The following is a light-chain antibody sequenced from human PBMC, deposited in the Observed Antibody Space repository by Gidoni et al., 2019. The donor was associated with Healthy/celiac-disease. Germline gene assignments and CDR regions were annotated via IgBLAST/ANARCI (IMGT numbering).Light chain of an antibody. CDR2: DAS. CDR1: QSVSSY. CDR3: QQRSNWLT. V-gene: IGKV3-11*01. Sequence: EIVLTQSPATLSLSPGERATLSCRASQSVSSYLAWYQQKPGQAPRLLIYDASNRATGIPARCSGSGSGTDFTLTISSLEPEDVAVYYCQQRSNWLTSGGGTKVEIK. J-gene: IGKJ4*01.